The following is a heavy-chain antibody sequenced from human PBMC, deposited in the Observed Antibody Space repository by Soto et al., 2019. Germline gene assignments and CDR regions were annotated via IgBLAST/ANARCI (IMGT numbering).Heavy chain of an antibody. Sequence: GGSLRLSCAASGFTFSSYAMSWVRQAPGKGLEWVSAISGSGGSTYYADSVKGRFTISRDNSKNTLYLQMNSLRAEDTAVYYCARGPYSSGWYMSYWGQGTLVTVSS. CDR2: ISGSGGST. CDR3: ARGPYSSGWYMSY. CDR1: GFTFSSYA. J-gene: IGHJ4*02. V-gene: IGHV3-23*01. D-gene: IGHD6-19*01.